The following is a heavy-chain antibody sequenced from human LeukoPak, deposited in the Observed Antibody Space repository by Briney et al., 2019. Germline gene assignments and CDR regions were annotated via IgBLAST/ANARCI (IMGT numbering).Heavy chain of an antibody. V-gene: IGHV1-8*01. Sequence: ASVKVSCKASGYTFTSYDINWVRQATGQGLEWMGWMNPNSGNTGYAQKFQGRVTMTRNTTISTAYMELSSLRSEDTAVYYCASAITMVRGALYYYGMDVWGQGTTVTVSS. D-gene: IGHD3-10*01. CDR3: ASAITMVRGALYYYGMDV. CDR1: GYTFTSYD. J-gene: IGHJ6*02. CDR2: MNPNSGNT.